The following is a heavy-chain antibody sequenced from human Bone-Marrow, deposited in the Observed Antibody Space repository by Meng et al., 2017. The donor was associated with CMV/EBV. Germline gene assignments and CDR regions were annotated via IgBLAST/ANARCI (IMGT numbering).Heavy chain of an antibody. J-gene: IGHJ4*02. D-gene: IGHD3-22*01. CDR3: ARDRRFTYYDDSSVYAY. CDR1: GFTFSSYW. CDR2: INSDGSST. Sequence: GESLKILCAAPGFTFSSYWMHWARQAPGKGLGWVSRINSDGSSTSYADSVKGRFTISRDNAKNTLYLQMNSLRAEDTAVYYCARDRRFTYYDDSSVYAYWGQGTLVTVSS. V-gene: IGHV3-74*01.